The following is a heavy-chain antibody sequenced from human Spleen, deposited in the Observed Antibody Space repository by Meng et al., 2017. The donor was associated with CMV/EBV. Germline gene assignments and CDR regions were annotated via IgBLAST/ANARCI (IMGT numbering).Heavy chain of an antibody. CDR2: IIPISGSA. Sequence: SFNSYVISWVRQAPVQGLEWMGGIIPISGSAKYAQKFQGRVTITTDESANSAYMELSSLRSEDTAVYYCARDRATFYYDSSIWFDPWGQGTLVTVSS. J-gene: IGHJ5*02. D-gene: IGHD3-22*01. V-gene: IGHV1-69*05. CDR3: ARDRATFYYDSSIWFDP. CDR1: SFNSYV.